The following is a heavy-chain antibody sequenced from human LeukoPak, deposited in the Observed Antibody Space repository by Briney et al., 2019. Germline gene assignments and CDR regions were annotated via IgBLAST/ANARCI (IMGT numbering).Heavy chain of an antibody. J-gene: IGHJ4*02. V-gene: IGHV4-38-2*02. D-gene: IGHD5-24*01. CDR1: GYSISSGYY. CDR2: IYHSGST. CDR3: ARGRDGYND. Sequence: SETLSLTCTVSGYSISSGYYWGWIRQPPGKGLEWIGSIYHSGSTYYNPSLKSRVAISVDTSKNQFSLKLSSVTAADTALYYCARGRDGYNDWGQGTLVTVSS.